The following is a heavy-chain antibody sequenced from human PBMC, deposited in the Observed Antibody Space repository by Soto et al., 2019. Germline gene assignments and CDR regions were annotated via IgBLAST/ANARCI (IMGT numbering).Heavy chain of an antibody. J-gene: IGHJ6*02. V-gene: IGHV4-30-4*01. D-gene: IGHD6-13*01. Sequence: LSETLSLTCTVSGGSISSGDYYWSWIRQPPGKGLEWIGYIYYSGSTYYNPSLKSRVTISVDTSKNQFSLKLSSVTAADTAVYYCAILAAAGTPDVWGQGTTVTVSS. CDR3: AILAAAGTPDV. CDR2: IYYSGST. CDR1: GGSISSGDYY.